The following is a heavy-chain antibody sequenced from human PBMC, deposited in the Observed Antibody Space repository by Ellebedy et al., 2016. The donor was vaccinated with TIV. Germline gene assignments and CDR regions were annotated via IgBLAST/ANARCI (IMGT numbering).Heavy chain of an antibody. CDR2: ISAYTGKT. Sequence: ASVKVSXKASGYTFANNGIHWVRQAPGQGLEWIGWISAYTGKTNYAQKLQDRVTMTVDTSTSTAYMDLRSLRSDDTAVYYCARDRPRITLLQGADYWGQGTLVTVSS. J-gene: IGHJ4*02. CDR1: GYTFANNG. V-gene: IGHV1-18*01. CDR3: ARDRPRITLLQGADY. D-gene: IGHD3-10*01.